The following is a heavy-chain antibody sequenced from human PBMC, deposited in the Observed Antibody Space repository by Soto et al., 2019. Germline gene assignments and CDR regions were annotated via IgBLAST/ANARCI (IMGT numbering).Heavy chain of an antibody. CDR1: GGSISSSSYY. D-gene: IGHD2-15*01. V-gene: IGHV4-39*01. CDR3: ARYCSGGSCYSGRYRYGMDV. Sequence: PSETLSLTCTVSGGSISSSSYYWGWIRQPPGKGLEWIGSIYYSGSTYYNPSLKSRVTISVDTSKNQFSLKLSSVTAADTAVYYCARYCSGGSCYSGRYRYGMDVWGQGTTVTAP. CDR2: IYYSGST. J-gene: IGHJ6*02.